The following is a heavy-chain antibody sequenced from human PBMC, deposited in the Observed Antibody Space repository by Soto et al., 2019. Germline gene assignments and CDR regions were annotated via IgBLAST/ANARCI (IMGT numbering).Heavy chain of an antibody. CDR3: ATRAVAGPMDI. CDR1: GGSISGSNW. V-gene: IGHV4-4*02. J-gene: IGHJ3*02. Sequence: QVQLQESGPGLVKPSGTVSLTCAVTGGSISGSNWWSWVRQPPGKGLEWIGEVDHSGSTNNKPSLKSRVIISVENFKKLFSLTSTSVTAADTAVFYGATRAVAGPMDIWGQGTVVTVSS. CDR2: VDHSGST. D-gene: IGHD6-19*01.